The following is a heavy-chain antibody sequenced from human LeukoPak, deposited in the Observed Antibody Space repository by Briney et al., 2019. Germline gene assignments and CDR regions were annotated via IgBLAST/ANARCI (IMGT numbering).Heavy chain of an antibody. J-gene: IGHJ5*02. CDR2: MYPGDSDA. Sequence: GESLKISCKTSGYSFTSYWIGWVRQMPGKGLECRGIMYPGDSDARYSPSFLGQVTISADKSISTAYLQWSSLKASDTAMYYCARVAVPAGGWFDPWGQGTLVTVSS. D-gene: IGHD2-2*01. CDR1: GYSFTSYW. V-gene: IGHV5-51*03. CDR3: ARVAVPAGGWFDP.